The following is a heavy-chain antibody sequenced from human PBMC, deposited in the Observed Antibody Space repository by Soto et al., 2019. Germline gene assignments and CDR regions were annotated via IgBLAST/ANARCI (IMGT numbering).Heavy chain of an antibody. CDR3: AKEVKLLWFGELSNYGMDV. Sequence: QVQLVESRGGVVQPGRSLRLSCAASGFTFSSYGMHWVRQAPGKGLEWVAVISYDGSNKYYADSVKGRFTISRDNSKNTLYLQMNSLRAEDTAVYYCAKEVKLLWFGELSNYGMDVWGQGTTVTVSS. V-gene: IGHV3-30*18. CDR1: GFTFSSYG. CDR2: ISYDGSNK. J-gene: IGHJ6*02. D-gene: IGHD3-10*01.